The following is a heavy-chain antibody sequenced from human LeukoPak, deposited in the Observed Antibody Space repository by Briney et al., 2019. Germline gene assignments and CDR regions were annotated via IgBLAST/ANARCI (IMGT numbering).Heavy chain of an antibody. D-gene: IGHD3-22*01. CDR2: ISAYNGNT. V-gene: IGHV1-18*01. CDR1: GYTFTSYG. J-gene: IGHJ4*02. Sequence: ASVKVSCKASGYTFTSYGTSWVQQAPGQGLEWMGWISAYNGNTNYAQKLQGRVTMTTDTSTSTAYMELRSLRSDDTAVYYCARDIEGPRGYYYDSSGLPRGYWGQGTLVTVSS. CDR3: ARDIEGPRGYYYDSSGLPRGY.